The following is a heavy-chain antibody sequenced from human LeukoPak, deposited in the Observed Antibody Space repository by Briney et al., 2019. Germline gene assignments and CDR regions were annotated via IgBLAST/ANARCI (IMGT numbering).Heavy chain of an antibody. CDR3: ARAHPNVVVYYFDY. Sequence: PGGSLRLSCAASGFTFSSYAMHWVRQAPGKGLEWVAVISYDGSNKYYADSVKGRFTISRDNSKNTLYLQMNSLRAEDTAVYYCARAHPNVVVYYFDYWGQGTLVTVSS. CDR1: GFTFSSYA. J-gene: IGHJ4*02. CDR2: ISYDGSNK. V-gene: IGHV3-30-3*01. D-gene: IGHD2-15*01.